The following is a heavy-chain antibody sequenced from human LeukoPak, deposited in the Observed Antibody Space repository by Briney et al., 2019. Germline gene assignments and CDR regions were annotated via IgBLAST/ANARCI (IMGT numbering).Heavy chain of an antibody. V-gene: IGHV3-23*01. J-gene: IGHJ6*04. CDR1: GFTFASYA. CDR3: AELGITMIGGV. CDR2: FSGSGGST. Sequence: GGSLRLSCAASGFTFASYAMSCVRHAPGKGLEWVSAFSGSGGSTYYADSVKGRFTISRDNSKNTLYLQMDSLRAEDTAVYYCAELGITMIGGVWGKGTTVTISS. D-gene: IGHD3-10*02.